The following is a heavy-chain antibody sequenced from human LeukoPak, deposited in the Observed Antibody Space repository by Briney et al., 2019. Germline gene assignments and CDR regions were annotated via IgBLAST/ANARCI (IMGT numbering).Heavy chain of an antibody. D-gene: IGHD6-13*01. CDR3: ARDFSSSWRVFDY. CDR1: GFTFSSYS. Sequence: PGGSLRLSCAASGFTFSSYSMNWVRQAPEKGLEWVSYISSSGSTIYSADSVKGRFTISRDNAKNSLYLQMNSLRAEDTAVYYCARDFSSSWRVFDYWGQGTLVTVSS. J-gene: IGHJ4*02. CDR2: ISSSGSTI. V-gene: IGHV3-48*04.